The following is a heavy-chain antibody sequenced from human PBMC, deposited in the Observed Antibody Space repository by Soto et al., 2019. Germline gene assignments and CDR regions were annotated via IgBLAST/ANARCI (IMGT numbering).Heavy chain of an antibody. V-gene: IGHV4-59*01. CDR2: IYYSGST. CDR3: ARSNGDYGDY. D-gene: IGHD4-17*01. J-gene: IGHJ4*02. Sequence: QVQLQGSGPGLLKPSETLSLTCTVSGDSISSYYWSWIRQPPGKGLEWIGYIYYSGSTNYNPSLKSRVTISVDTSKNQFSLKLSSVTAADTAGYYCARSNGDYGDYWGQGTLVTGSS. CDR1: GDSISSYY.